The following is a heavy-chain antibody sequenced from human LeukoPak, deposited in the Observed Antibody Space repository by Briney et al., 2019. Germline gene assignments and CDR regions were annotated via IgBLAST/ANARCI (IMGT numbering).Heavy chain of an antibody. V-gene: IGHV3-48*02. D-gene: IGHD6-19*01. CDR1: GFTLSSYA. CDR2: ISSTGSPI. Sequence: GGSLRLSCVASGFTLSSYAMSWVRQAPGKGLEWISYISSTGSPIYYADSVKGRFTISRDNAKNSLYLQMNSLRDEDTAVYYCARDPNSSGWFDYWGQGTLVTVSS. J-gene: IGHJ4*02. CDR3: ARDPNSSGWFDY.